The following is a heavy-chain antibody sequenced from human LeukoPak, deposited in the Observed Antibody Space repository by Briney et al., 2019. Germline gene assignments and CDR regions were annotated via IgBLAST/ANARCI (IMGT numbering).Heavy chain of an antibody. CDR2: ISSSGSTI. Sequence: GGSLRLSCAASGFTFSSYEMNWVRQAPGKGLEWVSYISSSGSTIYYADSVKGRFTISRDNAKNSLYLQMNSLRAEDTAVYYCARGGSGWDDWFDPWGQGTLVTVHS. J-gene: IGHJ5*02. D-gene: IGHD6-19*01. V-gene: IGHV3-48*03. CDR3: ARGGSGWDDWFDP. CDR1: GFTFSSYE.